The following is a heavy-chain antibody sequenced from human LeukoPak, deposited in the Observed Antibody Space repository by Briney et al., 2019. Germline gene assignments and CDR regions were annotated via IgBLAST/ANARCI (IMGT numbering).Heavy chain of an antibody. CDR2: IIGGGGST. V-gene: IGHV3-23*01. D-gene: IGHD2-2*01. Sequence: NPGGSLRLSCAASGFTFSSYGMSWVRQAPGKGLEWVSGIIGGGGSTYYADSVKGRFTISGDNSRNTLFLQMNSLRAEDTAVYYCAHGAMYQLDYWGQGTLVTVSS. CDR1: GFTFSSYG. CDR3: AHGAMYQLDY. J-gene: IGHJ4*02.